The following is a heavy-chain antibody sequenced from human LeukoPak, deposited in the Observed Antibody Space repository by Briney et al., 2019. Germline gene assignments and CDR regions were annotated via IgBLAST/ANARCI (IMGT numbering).Heavy chain of an antibody. CDR1: GFTFSSYS. Sequence: GGSLRLSCAASGFTFSSYSMNWVRQAPGKGLEWVSVIYSGGSTYYADSVKGRFTISRDNSKNTLYLQMNSLRAEDTAVYYCARGPSIAARSFDYWGQGTLVTVSS. CDR2: IYSGGST. CDR3: ARGPSIAARSFDY. V-gene: IGHV3-66*01. J-gene: IGHJ4*02. D-gene: IGHD6-6*01.